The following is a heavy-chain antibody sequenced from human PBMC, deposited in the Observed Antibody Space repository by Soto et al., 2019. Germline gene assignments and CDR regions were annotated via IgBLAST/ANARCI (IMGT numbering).Heavy chain of an antibody. CDR3: PHSGGIAVAGVFYYYYYGMDV. CDR2: IYWNDDK. Sequence: QITLKESGPTLVKPTQTLTLTCTFSGFSLSTSGVGVGWIRQPPGKALEWLALIYWNDDKRYSPSLKSRLTITKDTSKNQVVLTMTNMDPVDTATYYCPHSGGIAVAGVFYYYYYGMDVWGQGTTVTVSS. CDR1: GFSLSTSGVG. V-gene: IGHV2-5*01. J-gene: IGHJ6*02. D-gene: IGHD6-19*01.